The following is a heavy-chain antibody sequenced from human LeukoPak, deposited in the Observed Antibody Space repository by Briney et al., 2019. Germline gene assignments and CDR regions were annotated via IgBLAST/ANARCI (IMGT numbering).Heavy chain of an antibody. V-gene: IGHV3-48*04. CDR3: AKAHLTGSSWSPTYYDAFDI. CDR2: ISSSSSTI. CDR1: GFTFSSYS. D-gene: IGHD6-13*01. J-gene: IGHJ3*02. Sequence: PGGSLRLSCAASGFTFSSYSMNWVRQAPGKGLEWVSYISSSSSTIYYADSVKGRFTISRDNAKNSLYLQMNSLRAEDTALYYCAKAHLTGSSWSPTYYDAFDIWGQGTMVTVSS.